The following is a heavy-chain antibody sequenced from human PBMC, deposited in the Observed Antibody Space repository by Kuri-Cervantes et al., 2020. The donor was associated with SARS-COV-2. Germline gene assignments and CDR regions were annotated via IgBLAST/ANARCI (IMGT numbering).Heavy chain of an antibody. V-gene: IGHV1-2*02. CDR3: ARSPQRTGDRKNEPWEQLAYYFDY. CDR2: INPNSGGT. D-gene: IGHD6-13*01. CDR1: GYTFTGYY. J-gene: IGHJ4*02. Sequence: ASVKVSCKASGYTFTGYYMHWVRQAPGQGLEWMGWINPNSGGTNYAQRFQGRVTMTRDTSISTAYMELSRLRSDDTAVYYCARSPQRTGDRKNEPWEQLAYYFDYWGQGTLVTVSS.